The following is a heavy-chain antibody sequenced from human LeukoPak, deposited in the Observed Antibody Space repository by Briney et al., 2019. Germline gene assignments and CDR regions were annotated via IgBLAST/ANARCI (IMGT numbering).Heavy chain of an antibody. V-gene: IGHV3-33*06. Sequence: GGSLRLSCAASGFTFSSFGMHWVRQAPGKGLEWVAVIWYDGSNKYYADSVNGRFTISRDNSKNTLYLQMNSLRAEDTAVYYCAKDLGYCSGGSCYWGPVAEQDYWGQGTLVTVSS. CDR3: AKDLGYCSGGSCYWGPVAEQDY. J-gene: IGHJ4*02. CDR2: IWYDGSNK. D-gene: IGHD2-15*01. CDR1: GFTFSSFG.